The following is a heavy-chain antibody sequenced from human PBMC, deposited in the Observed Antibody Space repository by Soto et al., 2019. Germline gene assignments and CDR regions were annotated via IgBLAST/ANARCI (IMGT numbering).Heavy chain of an antibody. Sequence: SSETLSLTCTVSGGSISSSSYYWGWIRQPPGKGLEWIGSIFYSGSTYYNPSLKSRVTISVDTSKNQFSLKLSSVTAADTAVYYCAGGIAARPLDYWGQRTLVTVSS. CDR3: AGGIAARPLDY. CDR1: GGSISSSSYY. V-gene: IGHV4-39*07. J-gene: IGHJ4*02. D-gene: IGHD6-6*01. CDR2: IFYSGST.